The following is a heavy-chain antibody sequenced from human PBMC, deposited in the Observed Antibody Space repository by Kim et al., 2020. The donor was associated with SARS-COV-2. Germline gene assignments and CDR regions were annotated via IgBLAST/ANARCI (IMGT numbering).Heavy chain of an antibody. J-gene: IGHJ6*03. CDR3: AGWVQGSFHYYYMDV. CDR1: GGSISSSDYY. V-gene: IGHV4-39*01. Sequence: SETLSLTCTVSGGSISSSDYYWGWIRQSPGKGLEWIGTFCYSGSTYYNLSLKSRVTITVDTSKNQFSLRLGSVAAADTTVFYCAGWVQGSFHYYYMDVWGKGTTVTVSS. CDR2: FCYSGST. D-gene: IGHD5-18*01.